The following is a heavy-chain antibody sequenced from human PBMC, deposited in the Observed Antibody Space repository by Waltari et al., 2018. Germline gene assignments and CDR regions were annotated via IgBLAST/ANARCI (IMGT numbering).Heavy chain of an antibody. V-gene: IGHV3-23*01. Sequence: EVQLLESGGGLVQPGGSLRLSCAASGFTFSSYAMSWVRQAPGKWLGGVSAIGGSVGSPYYADSVKGRFTISRDNSKNTLYLQMNSLRAEDTAVYYCAKDPSYDSSGYDWGQGTLVTVSS. D-gene: IGHD3-22*01. J-gene: IGHJ4*02. CDR1: GFTFSSYA. CDR3: AKDPSYDSSGYD. CDR2: IGGSVGSP.